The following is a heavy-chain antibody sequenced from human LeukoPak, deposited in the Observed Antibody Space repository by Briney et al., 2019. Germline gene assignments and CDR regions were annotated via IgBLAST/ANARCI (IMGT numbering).Heavy chain of an antibody. CDR1: GGSFSGYY. D-gene: IGHD6-13*01. CDR3: ARGRRAIAAAGMFDP. J-gene: IGHJ5*02. Sequence: SETLSLTCAVYGGSFSGYYWSWIRQPPGKGLEWIGEINHSGSTNYNPSLKSRVTISVDTSKNQFSLKLSSVTAADTAVYYCARGRRAIAAAGMFDPWGQGTLVTVSS. CDR2: INHSGST. V-gene: IGHV4-34*01.